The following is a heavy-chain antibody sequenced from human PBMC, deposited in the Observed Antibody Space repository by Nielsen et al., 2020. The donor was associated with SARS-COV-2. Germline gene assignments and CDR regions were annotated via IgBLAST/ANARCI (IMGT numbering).Heavy chain of an antibody. CDR3: ARGSYYDGSGLDN. V-gene: IGHV3-74*01. J-gene: IGHJ4*02. D-gene: IGHD3-22*01. CDR1: GFIFSSHW. Sequence: GRSLRLSCAGSGFIFSSHWMHWVRQAPGKGLVWVARINDDGSSIAYADSVKGRFTISRDNAKRSLYLQMKNLRAEDTALYYCARGSYYDGSGLDNWGQGTLVTVSS. CDR2: INDDGSSI.